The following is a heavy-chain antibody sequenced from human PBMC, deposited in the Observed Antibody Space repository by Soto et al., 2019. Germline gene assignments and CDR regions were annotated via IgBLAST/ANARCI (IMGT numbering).Heavy chain of an antibody. J-gene: IGHJ4*02. CDR1: GFTFSSYG. Sequence: QVQLVESGGGVVQPGRSLRLSCAASGFTFSSYGMHWVRQAPGKGLEWVAVISYDGSNKYYADSVKGRFTISRDNSKNTLYLQMNSLRAEDTAVYYCAKDRSGDNNHDYWGQGTLVTVSS. CDR3: AKDRSGDNNHDY. V-gene: IGHV3-30*18. CDR2: ISYDGSNK. D-gene: IGHD3-3*01.